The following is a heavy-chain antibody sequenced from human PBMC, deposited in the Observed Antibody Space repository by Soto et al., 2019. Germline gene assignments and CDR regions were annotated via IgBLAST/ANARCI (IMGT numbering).Heavy chain of an antibody. J-gene: IGHJ5*02. D-gene: IGHD6-13*01. CDR3: ARELGYRQNWFDP. CDR2: IYYSGST. CDR1: GGSISSYY. Sequence: SETLSLTCTVSGGSISSYYWSWIRQPPGKGLEWIGYIYYSGSTNYNPSLKSRVTISVDTSKNQFSLKLSSVTAADTAVYYCARELGYRQNWFDPWGQGTLVTVSS. V-gene: IGHV4-59*01.